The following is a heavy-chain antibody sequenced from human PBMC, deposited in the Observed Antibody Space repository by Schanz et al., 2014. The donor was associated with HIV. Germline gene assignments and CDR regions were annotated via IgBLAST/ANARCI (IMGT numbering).Heavy chain of an antibody. CDR1: GFTFSSSG. CDR2: IWYDGSYK. V-gene: IGHV3-33*01. D-gene: IGHD6-19*01. Sequence: QVQLVESGGGVVQPGRSLRLSCAASGFTFSSSGMHWVRQAPGKGLEWAAVIWYDGSYKYYADSVKGRFTISRDNPKNTLYXXMNSRRAEDTAIYYCARSPDWAGTDAFDIWGQGTMVTVSS. CDR3: ARSPDWAGTDAFDI. J-gene: IGHJ3*02.